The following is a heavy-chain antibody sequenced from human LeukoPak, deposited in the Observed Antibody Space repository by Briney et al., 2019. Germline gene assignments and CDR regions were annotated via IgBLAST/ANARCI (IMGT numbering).Heavy chain of an antibody. CDR2: IYYSGST. D-gene: IGHD6-19*01. CDR3: ARERRSAVAGFDAFDI. CDR1: GVSISSYY. V-gene: IGHV4-59*01. Sequence: SETLSLTCTVSGVSISSYYWSWLRQPPGQGLEWIGYIYYSGSTNYNPSLKSRVTISVDTSKNQFSLKLSSVTAADTAVYYCARERRSAVAGFDAFDIWGQGTMVTVSS. J-gene: IGHJ3*02.